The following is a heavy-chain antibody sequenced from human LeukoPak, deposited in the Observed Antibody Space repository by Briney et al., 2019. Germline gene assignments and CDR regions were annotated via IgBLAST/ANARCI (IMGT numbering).Heavy chain of an antibody. CDR1: GGSFSGYY. CDR3: ARANIVVVPVTFDP. D-gene: IGHD2-2*01. J-gene: IGHJ5*02. V-gene: IGHV4-34*01. CDR2: INHSGST. Sequence: SETLSLTCAVYGGSFSGYYWSWIRQPPGKGLEWIGEINHSGSTNYNPSLKSRVTISVDTSKNQFSLKLSSVTAADTAVYYCARANIVVVPVTFDPWGQGTLATVSS.